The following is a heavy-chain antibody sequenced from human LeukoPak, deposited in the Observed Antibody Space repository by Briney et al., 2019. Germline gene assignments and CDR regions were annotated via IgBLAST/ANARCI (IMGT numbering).Heavy chain of an antibody. CDR1: GYTFTGYY. Sequence: ASVRVSCKASGYTFTGYYMHWVRQAPGQGLEWMGWINPNTGDTNYAQKFQGRVTMTRDTSITTVYMEISRLISDDTALFYCAVAPGDYWGQGTLVTVSS. J-gene: IGHJ4*02. CDR2: INPNTGDT. V-gene: IGHV1-2*02. D-gene: IGHD2-21*01. CDR3: AVAPGDY.